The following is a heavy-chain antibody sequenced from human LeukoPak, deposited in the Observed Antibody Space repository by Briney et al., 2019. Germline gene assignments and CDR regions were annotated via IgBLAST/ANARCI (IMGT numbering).Heavy chain of an antibody. D-gene: IGHD6-6*01. V-gene: IGHV4-59*12. CDR1: GGSISSYY. CDR3: ARDGYSSSSGWFDP. Sequence: MASETLSLTCTVSGGSISSYYWSWIRQPPGKGLEWIGYIYYSGSTNYNPSLKSRVTMSVDTSKNQFSLKLSSVTAADTAVYYCARDGYSSSSGWFDPWGQGTLVTVSS. CDR2: IYYSGST. J-gene: IGHJ5*02.